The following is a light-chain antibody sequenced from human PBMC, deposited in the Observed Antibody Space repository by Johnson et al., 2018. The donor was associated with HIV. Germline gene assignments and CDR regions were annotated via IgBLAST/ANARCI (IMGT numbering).Light chain of an antibody. J-gene: IGLJ1*01. CDR2: ENN. Sequence: SALTQPPSVSAAPGQKVTISCSGSSSNIGNNYVSWYQQLPGTAPKLLIYENNKRPSGIPDRFSGSKSGTSATLGITGLQTGDEADYYCGTWDSSLNTFVFGTGTRVTVL. CDR3: GTWDSSLNTFV. CDR1: SSNIGNNY. V-gene: IGLV1-51*02.